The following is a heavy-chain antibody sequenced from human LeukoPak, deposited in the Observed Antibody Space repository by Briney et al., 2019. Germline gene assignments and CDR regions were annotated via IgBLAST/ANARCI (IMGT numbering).Heavy chain of an antibody. D-gene: IGHD3-9*01. J-gene: IGHJ4*02. CDR2: ISYDGSNK. CDR3: ARDPTPAYIWTGYSDY. Sequence: GGSLRLSCAASGFTFSSYAMHWVRQAPGKGLEWVAVISYDGSNKYYADSVKGRFTISRDNSKNTLYLQMNSLRAEDTAVYYCARDPTPAYIWTGYSDYWGQGTLVTVSS. CDR1: GFTFSSYA. V-gene: IGHV3-30-3*01.